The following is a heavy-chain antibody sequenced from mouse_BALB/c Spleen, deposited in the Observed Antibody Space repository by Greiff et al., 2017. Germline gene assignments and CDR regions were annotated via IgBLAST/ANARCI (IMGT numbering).Heavy chain of an antibody. Sequence: QVQLKESGAELMKPGASVKISCKATGYTFSSYWIEWVKQRPGHGLEWIGEILPGSGSTNYNEKFKGKATFTADTSSNTAYMQLSSLTSEDSAVYYCARSGGNYADYYAMDYWGQGTSVTVSS. CDR1: GYTFSSYW. J-gene: IGHJ4*01. CDR3: ARSGGNYADYYAMDY. CDR2: ILPGSGST. V-gene: IGHV1-9*01. D-gene: IGHD2-1*01.